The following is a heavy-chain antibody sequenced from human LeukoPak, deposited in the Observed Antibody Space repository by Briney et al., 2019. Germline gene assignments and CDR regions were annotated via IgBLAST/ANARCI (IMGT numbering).Heavy chain of an antibody. CDR1: GGSFSGYY. D-gene: IGHD1-1*01. Sequence: PSETLSLTCAVYGGSFSGYYWSWIRQPPGKGLEWIGEINHSGSTNYNPSLKSRVTISVDTSKNQFSLKLSSVTAADTAVYYCARRSWNRSLGYWGQGTLVTVSS. CDR2: INHSGST. J-gene: IGHJ4*02. V-gene: IGHV4-34*01. CDR3: ARRSWNRSLGY.